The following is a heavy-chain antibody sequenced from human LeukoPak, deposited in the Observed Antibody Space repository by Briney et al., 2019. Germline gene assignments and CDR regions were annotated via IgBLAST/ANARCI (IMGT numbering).Heavy chain of an antibody. CDR3: ARGANWGSSYYYYGMDV. D-gene: IGHD7-27*01. CDR1: GGTFSSYA. V-gene: IGHV1-69*04. CDR2: IIPILGIA. Sequence: ASVKVSCKASGGTFSSYAISWVRQAPGQGLEWMGRIIPILGIANYAQKFQGRVTITADKSTSTAYMELSSPRSEDTAVYYCARGANWGSSYYYYGMDVWGQGTTVTVSS. J-gene: IGHJ6*02.